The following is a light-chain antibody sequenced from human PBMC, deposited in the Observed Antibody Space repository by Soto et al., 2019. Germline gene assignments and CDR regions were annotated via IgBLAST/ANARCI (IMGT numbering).Light chain of an antibody. J-gene: IGLJ2*01. CDR2: EVN. V-gene: IGLV2-8*01. CDR3: TSYADSNNLV. CDR1: SSDVGGYNY. Sequence: QSALTQPPSASGSPGQSVTISCTGTSSDVGGYNYVSWYQQHPGKAPKLMIYEVNKRPSGVPDRFSGSKSGNTASLTVSGLQAEDEADYYCTSYADSNNLVFGGGPKLTVL.